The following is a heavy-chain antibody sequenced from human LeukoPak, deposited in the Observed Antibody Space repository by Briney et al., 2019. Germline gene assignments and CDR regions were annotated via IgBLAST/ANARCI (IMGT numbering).Heavy chain of an antibody. J-gene: IGHJ3*02. D-gene: IGHD1-26*01. Sequence: ASVKVSCKASGYTFINYGLTWVRQAPGQGVQGMGWISAYTGSTNYAQKFQGRVTMPTDPSTSTAYMELRSLTSNDTAVYYCARTVGATGAFDIWGQGTMVIVSS. CDR1: GYTFINYG. V-gene: IGHV1-18*01. CDR3: ARTVGATGAFDI. CDR2: ISAYTGST.